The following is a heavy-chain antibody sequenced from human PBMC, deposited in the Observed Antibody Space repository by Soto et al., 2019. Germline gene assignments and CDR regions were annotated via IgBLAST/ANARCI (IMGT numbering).Heavy chain of an antibody. Sequence: QVQLVQSGAEVKKPGASVKVSCKASGYTFTSYDINWVRQATGQGLEWMGWMNPNSGNTGYAQKFQGRVTITTNTSISTAYMELRSLRSEDTAVYYCARRPVTYDVLSGSHTYYYYYYMDVWGKGTTVTVSS. CDR1: GYTFTSYD. D-gene: IGHD3-3*01. CDR3: ARRPVTYDVLSGSHTYYYYYYMDV. J-gene: IGHJ6*03. V-gene: IGHV1-8*01. CDR2: MNPNSGNT.